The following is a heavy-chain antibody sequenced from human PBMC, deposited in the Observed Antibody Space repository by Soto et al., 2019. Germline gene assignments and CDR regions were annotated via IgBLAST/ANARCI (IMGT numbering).Heavy chain of an antibody. CDR3: ARDTHLYSSGWYEDYYYGMDV. J-gene: IGHJ6*02. V-gene: IGHV1-69*08. D-gene: IGHD6-19*01. CDR2: IIPILGIA. Sequence: QVQLVQSGAEVKKPGSSVKVSCKASGGTFSSYTISWVRQAPGQGLEWMGRIIPILGIANYAQKFQGRVTITADKSTSTAYMELSSLRSEDTAVYYCARDTHLYSSGWYEDYYYGMDVWGQGTTVTVSS. CDR1: GGTFSSYT.